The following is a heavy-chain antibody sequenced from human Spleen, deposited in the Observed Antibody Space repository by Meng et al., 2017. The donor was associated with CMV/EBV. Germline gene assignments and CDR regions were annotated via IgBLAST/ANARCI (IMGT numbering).Heavy chain of an antibody. J-gene: IGHJ5*02. V-gene: IGHV1-46*01. Sequence: SGSTFTSYYMHWVRQAPGQGLEWMGIINPSNGGTNYAQKFQGRVTMTRDTSTSTVYMELSSLRSEDTAVYYCARDHGVAARLNWFDPWGQGTLVTVSS. CDR3: ARDHGVAARLNWFDP. CDR1: GSTFTSYY. D-gene: IGHD6-6*01. CDR2: INPSNGGT.